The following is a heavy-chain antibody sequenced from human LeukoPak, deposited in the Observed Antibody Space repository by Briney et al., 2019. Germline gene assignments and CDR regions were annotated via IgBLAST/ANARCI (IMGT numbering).Heavy chain of an antibody. CDR3: ARVNRGDAFDI. CDR2: IWYDGRNK. CDR1: GFTFSSYG. V-gene: IGHV3-33*01. Sequence: PGGSLRHSCAVSGFTFSSYGMHWVRQAPGKGLEWGAVIWYDGRNKFYADSPKGRFTISRDNSKNTLYLQMNSLRAEDTAVYYCARVNRGDAFDIWGQGTLVTVSS. J-gene: IGHJ3*02. D-gene: IGHD3-16*02.